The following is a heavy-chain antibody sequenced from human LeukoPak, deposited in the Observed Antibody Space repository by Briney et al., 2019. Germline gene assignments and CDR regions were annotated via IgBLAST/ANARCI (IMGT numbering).Heavy chain of an antibody. CDR3: ARDFADYDFWSGYYSSYYYYYMDV. D-gene: IGHD3-3*01. V-gene: IGHV3-30*04. CDR1: GFIFGDYA. CDR2: IAFDDTDR. Sequence: GSLRLSCAASGFIFGDYAMHWVRQAPGKGLEWVAAIAFDDTDRYYIDSVKGRFTISRDDSKNTLYLHMTSLRAEDTAVYYCARDFADYDFWSGYYSSYYYYYMDVWGKGTTVTVSS. J-gene: IGHJ6*03.